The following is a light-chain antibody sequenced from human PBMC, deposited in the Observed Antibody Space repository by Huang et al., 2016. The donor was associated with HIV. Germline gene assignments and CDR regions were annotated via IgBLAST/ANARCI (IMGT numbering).Light chain of an antibody. CDR3: QQYHSYPWT. CDR2: DAS. V-gene: IGKV1-5*01. CDR1: QSISGW. J-gene: IGKJ1*01. Sequence: DIQMTQSPSTLSASVGDSVTITCRASQSISGWLAWYQQKPGKAPKLLIYDASTLESGVPSRFSGSGSGTEFILTISSLQPDNFATYYCQQYHSYPWTFGQGTKVEIK.